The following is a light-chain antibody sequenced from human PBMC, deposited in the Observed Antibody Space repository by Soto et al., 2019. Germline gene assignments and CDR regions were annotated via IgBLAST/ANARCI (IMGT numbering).Light chain of an antibody. J-gene: IGLJ1*01. Sequence: LTQPPSASGSPGQSVTISCTGTSSDVGAYNQVSWYQQHPGKAPKLMIYDVSNRPSGVPNRFSGSKSGNTASLTISGLQPEDEADYYCSSYTTSNTRQIVFGTGTKVTVL. CDR2: DVS. V-gene: IGLV2-14*01. CDR3: SSYTTSNTRQIV. CDR1: SSDVGAYNQ.